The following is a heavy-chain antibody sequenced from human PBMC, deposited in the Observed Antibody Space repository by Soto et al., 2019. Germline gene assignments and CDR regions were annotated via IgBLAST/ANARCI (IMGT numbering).Heavy chain of an antibody. Sequence: QVQLQESGPGLVKPSETLSLTCTVSGGSISSYYWSWIRQPPGKGLEWIGYIYYGGITNYNPSLKSRVTISVDTSKNQFSLKLSSVTAADTAVYYCARSGDHYYYCYYMDVWGKGATVTVSS. V-gene: IGHV4-59*08. CDR3: ARSGDHYYYCYYMDV. CDR2: IYYGGIT. CDR1: GGSISSYY. D-gene: IGHD3-10*01. J-gene: IGHJ6*03.